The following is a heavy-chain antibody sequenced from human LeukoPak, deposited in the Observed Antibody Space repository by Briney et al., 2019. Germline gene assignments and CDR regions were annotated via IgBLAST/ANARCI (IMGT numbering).Heavy chain of an antibody. D-gene: IGHD5-18*01. CDR1: GFTFRNYA. V-gene: IGHV3-23*01. Sequence: GGSLRLSCAASGFTFRNYAMMWVRLAPGKGPEWVSTVSGSGDGTYYADSVKGRFTISRDNSKNSLYLQMNSLRAEDTAVYYCARDRRYSYGNFDYWGQGTLVTVSS. J-gene: IGHJ4*02. CDR3: ARDRRYSYGNFDY. CDR2: VSGSGDGT.